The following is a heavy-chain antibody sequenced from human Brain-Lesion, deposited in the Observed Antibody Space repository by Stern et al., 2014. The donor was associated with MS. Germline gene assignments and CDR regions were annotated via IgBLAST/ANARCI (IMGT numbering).Heavy chain of an antibody. D-gene: IGHD3-3*01. V-gene: IGHV1-2*02. CDR2: IHPNPGGT. Sequence: VQLVESGAEVKKPGASVKVSCKTSGYIFTGYYIHWVRQAPGQGLEWVAWIHPNPGGTKYGKKFQGRVTMSRDTSISTAYVELSSLTSDDTAVYYCARDQRGITIFGVVTDYYYLGMDVWGQGTTVTVSS. J-gene: IGHJ6*02. CDR3: ARDQRGITIFGVVTDYYYLGMDV. CDR1: GYIFTGYY.